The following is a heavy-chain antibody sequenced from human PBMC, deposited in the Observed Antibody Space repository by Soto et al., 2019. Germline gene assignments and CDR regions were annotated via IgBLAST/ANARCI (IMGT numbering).Heavy chain of an antibody. CDR3: ARGAAAGIFWRVARQFDY. CDR1: GFTFSSYA. V-gene: IGHV3-30-3*01. CDR2: ISYDGSNK. Sequence: GGSLRLSCAASGFTFSSYAMHWVRQAPGKGLEWVAVISYDGSNKYYADSVKGRFTISRDNSKNTLYLQMNSLRAEDTAVYYCARGAAAGIFWRVARQFDYWGQGTLVTVSS. J-gene: IGHJ4*02. D-gene: IGHD6-13*01.